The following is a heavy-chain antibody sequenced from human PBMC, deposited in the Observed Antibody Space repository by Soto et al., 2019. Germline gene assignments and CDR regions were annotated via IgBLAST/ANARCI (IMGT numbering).Heavy chain of an antibody. J-gene: IGHJ4*02. CDR1: GFTFSSYG. Sequence: QVQLVESGGGVVQPGRSLRLSCAASGFTFSSYGMHWVRQAPGKGLEWVAVIWYDGSNQYYADSVKGRFTISRDNSKNTLYLQMNSLRAEDTALNYCASSYYYGSGGKDYYFDYWGQGTLVTVSS. D-gene: IGHD3-10*01. CDR3: ASSYYYGSGGKDYYFDY. V-gene: IGHV3-33*01. CDR2: IWYDGSNQ.